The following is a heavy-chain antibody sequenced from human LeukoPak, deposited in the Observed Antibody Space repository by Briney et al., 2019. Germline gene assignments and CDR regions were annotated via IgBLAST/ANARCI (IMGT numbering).Heavy chain of an antibody. J-gene: IGHJ4*02. CDR1: GFTFSSYG. V-gene: IGHV3-30*18. Sequence: GRFLRLSCAASGFTFSSYGMHWVRQAPGKGLEWVAVISYDGSNKYYADSVKGRFTISRDNSKNTLYLQMNSLRAEDTAVYYCAKDLYEVVVAATLLDYWGQGTLVTVSS. CDR3: AKDLYEVVVAATLLDY. CDR2: ISYDGSNK. D-gene: IGHD2-15*01.